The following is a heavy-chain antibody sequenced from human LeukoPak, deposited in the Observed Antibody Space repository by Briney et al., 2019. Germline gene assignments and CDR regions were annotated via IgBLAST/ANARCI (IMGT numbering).Heavy chain of an antibody. CDR3: ANSQLADYDRVGYFQH. CDR1: GGTFSSYA. D-gene: IGHD3-22*01. V-gene: IGHV1-69*13. CDR2: IIPIFGTA. J-gene: IGHJ1*01. Sequence: SVKVSCKASGGTFSSYAISWVRQAPGQGLEWMGGIIPIFGTANYAQKFQGRVTIAADESTSTAYMELSSLRSEDTAVYYCANSQLADYDRVGYFQHWGQGTLVTVSS.